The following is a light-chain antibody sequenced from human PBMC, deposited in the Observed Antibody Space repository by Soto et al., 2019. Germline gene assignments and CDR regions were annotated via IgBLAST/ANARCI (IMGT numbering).Light chain of an antibody. Sequence: IVLTQSPGTLSLSPGERAPLSCRASQSVSSNFLAWYQQKPGQAPRLLISGASSRATGIPDRFSGSGSGTDFTLTISGLEPEDFAVYYCQQYGSSPITFGQGTRLEIK. J-gene: IGKJ5*01. CDR3: QQYGSSPIT. CDR2: GAS. CDR1: QSVSSNF. V-gene: IGKV3-20*01.